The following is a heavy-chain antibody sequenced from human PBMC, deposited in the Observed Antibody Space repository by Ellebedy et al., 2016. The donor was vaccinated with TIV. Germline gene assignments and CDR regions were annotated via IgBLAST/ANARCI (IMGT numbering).Heavy chain of an antibody. CDR3: GRDEMGSSWANDY. CDR2: ISNDGVHT. Sequence: PGGSLRLSCAASGFTFSIYSMNWVRQAPGEGLEWVSAISNDGVHTLYADSVKGRFTVSSDNAKNSLYLQMNSLRAEDTAIYYCGRDEMGSSWANDYWGQGTLVTVSS. J-gene: IGHJ4*02. CDR1: GFTFSIYS. V-gene: IGHV3-21*01. D-gene: IGHD6-13*01.